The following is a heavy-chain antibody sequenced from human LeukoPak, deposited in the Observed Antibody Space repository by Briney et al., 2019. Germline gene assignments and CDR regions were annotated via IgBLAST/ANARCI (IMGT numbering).Heavy chain of an antibody. D-gene: IGHD6-13*01. V-gene: IGHV3-53*01. CDR3: ARAFVTADSIAAAGLGGMDV. J-gene: IGHJ6*02. CDR2: IYSGGST. Sequence: PGGSLRLSCAASGFTVSSNYMTWARQAPGKGLEWVSVIYSGGSTYYADSVKGRFTISRDNSKNTLYLQMNSLRAEDTAVYYCARAFVTADSIAAAGLGGMDVWGQGTTVTVSS. CDR1: GFTVSSNY.